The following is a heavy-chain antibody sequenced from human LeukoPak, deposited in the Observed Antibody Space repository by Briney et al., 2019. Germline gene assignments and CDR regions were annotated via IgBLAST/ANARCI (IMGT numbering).Heavy chain of an antibody. CDR1: GFTFSSYG. D-gene: IGHD2-21*01. CDR3: AKPDCGGDCYLVNWYFDL. J-gene: IGHJ2*01. V-gene: IGHV3-30*02. CDR2: IRYDGSNK. Sequence: PGRSLRLSCAASGFTFSSYGMHWVRQAPGKGLEWVAFIRYDGSNKYYADSVKGRFTISRDNSKNTLYLQMNSLRAEDTAVYYCAKPDCGGDCYLVNWYFDLWGRGTLVTVSS.